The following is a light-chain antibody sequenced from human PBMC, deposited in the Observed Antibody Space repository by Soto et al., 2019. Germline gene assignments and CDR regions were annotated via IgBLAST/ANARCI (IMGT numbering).Light chain of an antibody. CDR2: GAS. Sequence: EIVLTQSPGTLSLSPGERATLSCRASQSVSGSYLAWYQQRPGHAPRLLIYGASIRATGIPDRFRGSGSGTDFTLTITRLEPEDVAVYYCQQYGSSRGTFGRGTKVEIK. J-gene: IGKJ1*01. CDR3: QQYGSSRGT. CDR1: QSVSGSY. V-gene: IGKV3-20*01.